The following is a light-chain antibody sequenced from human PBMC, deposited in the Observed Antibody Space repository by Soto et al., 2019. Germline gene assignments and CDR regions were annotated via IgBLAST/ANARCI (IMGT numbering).Light chain of an antibody. CDR2: GAS. CDR1: QSVSSN. J-gene: IGKJ4*01. Sequence: EIVMTQSPATLSVSPGERATLSCRASQSVSSNLAWYQQKPGQAPRLLISGASTRATGIPDRFSGSGSGTDFTLTISRLEPEDFAVYYCQQYGSSLTFGGGTKVDNK. CDR3: QQYGSSLT. V-gene: IGKV3-20*01.